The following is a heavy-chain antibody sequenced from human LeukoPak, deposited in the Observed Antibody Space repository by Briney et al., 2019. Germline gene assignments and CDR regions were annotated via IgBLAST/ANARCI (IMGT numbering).Heavy chain of an antibody. J-gene: IGHJ4*02. CDR1: GFTSNNYW. D-gene: IGHD5-18*01. V-gene: IGHV3-74*01. CDR3: ARGASSGYRIDY. CDR2: ISKDGSTT. Sequence: GGSLRLSCAASGFTSNNYWMHWVRQAPGKGLVCVSRISKDGSTTNYADSVKGRFTISRDNAKNTLYLQMNSLTAEDTALYYCARGASSGYRIDYWGQGTLVTVSS.